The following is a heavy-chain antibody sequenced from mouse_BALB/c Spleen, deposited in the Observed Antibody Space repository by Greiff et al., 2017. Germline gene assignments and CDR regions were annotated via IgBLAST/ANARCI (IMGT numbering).Heavy chain of an antibody. J-gene: IGHJ4*01. CDR2: INPSNGRT. Sequence: QVQLQQPGAELVKPGASVKLSCKASGYTFTSYWMHWVKQRPGQGLEWIGEINPSNGRTNYNEKFKSKATLTVDKSSSTAYMQLSSLTSEDSAVYYCAREDDPHAMDYWGQGTSVTVSS. CDR3: AREDDPHAMDY. V-gene: IGHV1S81*02. CDR1: GYTFTSYW.